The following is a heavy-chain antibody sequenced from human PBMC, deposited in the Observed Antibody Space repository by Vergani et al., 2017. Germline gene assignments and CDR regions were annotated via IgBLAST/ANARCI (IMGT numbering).Heavy chain of an antibody. CDR3: AKDRGDDYDSSGYLI. V-gene: IGHV3-30*18. Sequence: QVQLVESGGGVVQPGRSLRLSCAASGFTFSSYGMHWVRQAPGKGLEWVAVISYDGSNKYYADSVKGRVTISSDNSKNTLYLQMNSLRAEDTAVYYCAKDRGDDYDSSGYLIWGQGTMVTVSS. J-gene: IGHJ3*02. CDR1: GFTFSSYG. CDR2: ISYDGSNK. D-gene: IGHD3-22*01.